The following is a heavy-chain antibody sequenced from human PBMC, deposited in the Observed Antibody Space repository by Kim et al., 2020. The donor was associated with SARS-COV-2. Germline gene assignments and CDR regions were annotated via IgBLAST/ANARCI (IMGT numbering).Heavy chain of an antibody. V-gene: IGHV4-39*01. CDR3: ASHIGLGSSRYVFGMDV. D-gene: IGHD6-13*01. CDR1: GGSISSSSYY. CDR2: IYYSGST. Sequence: SETLSLTCTVSGGSISSSSYYWGWIRQPPGKGLEWIGSIYYSGSTYYNPSLKSRVTISVDTSKNQFSLKLSSVTAADTAVYYCASHIGLGSSRYVFGMDVWGQGSTVTVPS. J-gene: IGHJ6*02.